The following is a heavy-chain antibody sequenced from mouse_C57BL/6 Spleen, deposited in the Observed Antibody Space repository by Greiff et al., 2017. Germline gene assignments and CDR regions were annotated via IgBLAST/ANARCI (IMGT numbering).Heavy chain of an antibody. CDR1: GYTFTDYE. V-gene: IGHV1-15*01. Sequence: QVQLQQSGAELVRPGASVTLSCKASGYTFTDYEMHWVKQTPVHGLEWIGAIDPETGGTAYNQKFKGKAILTADKSSSTAYMELRSLTSEDSAVYYCTRVYSSYVDYFDYWGQGTTLTVSS. D-gene: IGHD2-5*01. CDR3: TRVYSSYVDYFDY. CDR2: IDPETGGT. J-gene: IGHJ2*01.